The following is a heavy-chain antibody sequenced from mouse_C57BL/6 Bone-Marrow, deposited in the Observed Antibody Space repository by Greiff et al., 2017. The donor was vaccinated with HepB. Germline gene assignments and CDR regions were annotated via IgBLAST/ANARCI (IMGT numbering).Heavy chain of an antibody. CDR2: ISDGGSYT. D-gene: IGHD1-1*01. J-gene: IGHJ1*03. V-gene: IGHV5-4*01. Sequence: EVKLEESGGGLVKPGGSLKLSCAASGFTFSSYAMSWVRQTPEKRLEWVATISDGGSYTYYPDNVKGRFTISRDNAKNNLYLQMSHLKSEDTAMYYCARDLYGSRYFDVWGTGTTVTVSS. CDR1: GFTFSSYA. CDR3: ARDLYGSRYFDV.